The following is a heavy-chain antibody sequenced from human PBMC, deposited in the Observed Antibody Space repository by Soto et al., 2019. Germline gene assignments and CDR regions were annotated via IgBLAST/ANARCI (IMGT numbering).Heavy chain of an antibody. D-gene: IGHD6-6*01. J-gene: IGHJ6*03. CDR3: AKDSGVVSSSSSALRNNYYYMDV. CDR2: LSYDGSTK. V-gene: IGHV3-30*18. Sequence: QVQLVESGGGVVQPGKSLRLSCAASGFTFTRHGMHWVRQAPGKGLEWVAFLSYDGSTKYYIDSVKGRFTLSRDNSRNMLYLQMNTLRAEDTAVYYCAKDSGVVSSSSSALRNNYYYMDVWGKGPTVTVSS. CDR1: GFTFTRHG.